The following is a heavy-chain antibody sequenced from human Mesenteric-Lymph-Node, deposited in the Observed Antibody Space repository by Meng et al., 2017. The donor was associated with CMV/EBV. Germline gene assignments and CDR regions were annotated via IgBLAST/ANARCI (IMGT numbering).Heavy chain of an antibody. D-gene: IGHD4-11*01. Sequence: SETLSLTCSVSGGSINNYYWNWIRQPPGKGLEWVGYIYYSGSTNYNPSLKSPVTISLDTSKNQFSLKLSSVTAADTAVYYCARRPAYSGAFDSWGQGTLVTVSS. CDR2: IYYSGST. J-gene: IGHJ4*02. CDR1: GGSINNYY. CDR3: ARRPAYSGAFDS. V-gene: IGHV4-59*01.